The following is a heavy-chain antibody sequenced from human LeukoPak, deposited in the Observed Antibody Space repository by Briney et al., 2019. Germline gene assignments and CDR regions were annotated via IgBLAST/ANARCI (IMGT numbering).Heavy chain of an antibody. CDR3: AKESIAAYYYYYYMDV. D-gene: IGHD6-6*01. CDR2: ISYDGSNK. CDR1: GFTFSSYA. J-gene: IGHJ6*03. V-gene: IGHV3-30*04. Sequence: GRSLRLSCAASGFTFSSYAMHWVRQAPGKGLEWVAVISYDGSNKYYADSVKGRFTISRDNSKNTLYLQMNSLRAEDTAVYYCAKESIAAYYYYYYMDVWGKGTTVTISS.